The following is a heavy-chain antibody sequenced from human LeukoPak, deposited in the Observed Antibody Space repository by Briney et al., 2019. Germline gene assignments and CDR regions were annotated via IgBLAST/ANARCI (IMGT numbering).Heavy chain of an antibody. Sequence: PGGSLRLSCVASGFTFSSYWMSWVRQAPGKGLEWVSVIYTGSSTYYADSVKDRFTISRDNSKNTLYLQMNSLRAEDTAVYYCARDNYGDYSFENWGQGTLVTVSS. CDR2: IYTGSST. V-gene: IGHV3-66*01. D-gene: IGHD4-17*01. CDR3: ARDNYGDYSFEN. CDR1: GFTFSSYW. J-gene: IGHJ4*02.